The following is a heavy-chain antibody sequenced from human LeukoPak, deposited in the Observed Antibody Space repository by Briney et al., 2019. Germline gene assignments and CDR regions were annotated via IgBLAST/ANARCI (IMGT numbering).Heavy chain of an antibody. CDR2: IVVGSGNT. Sequence: ASVKVSCKASGFTFTSSAVQWVRQARGQRLEWIGWIVVGSGNTNYAQKFQGRVTMTRNTSISTAYMELSSLRSEDTAVYYCARGRVYEGLPLSFYFDYWGQGTLVTVSS. D-gene: IGHD3-16*01. CDR1: GFTFTSSA. V-gene: IGHV1-58*01. CDR3: ARGRVYEGLPLSFYFDY. J-gene: IGHJ4*02.